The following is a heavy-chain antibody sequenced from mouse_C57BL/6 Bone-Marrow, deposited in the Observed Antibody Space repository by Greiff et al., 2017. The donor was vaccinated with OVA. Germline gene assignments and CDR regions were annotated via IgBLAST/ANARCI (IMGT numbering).Heavy chain of an antibody. J-gene: IGHJ2*01. V-gene: IGHV1-9*01. Sequence: VKVVESGAELMKPGASVKLSCKATGYTFTGYWIEWVKQRPGHGLEWIGEILPGSGSTNYNEKFKGKATFTADTSSNTAYMQLSSLTTEDSAIYYCASKGTTVVAQDFDYWGQGTTLTVSS. CDR2: ILPGSGST. D-gene: IGHD1-1*01. CDR3: ASKGTTVVAQDFDY. CDR1: GYTFTGYW.